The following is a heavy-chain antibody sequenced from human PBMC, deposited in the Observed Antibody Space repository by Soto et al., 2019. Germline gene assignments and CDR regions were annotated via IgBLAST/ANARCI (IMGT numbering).Heavy chain of an antibody. D-gene: IGHD6-6*01. Sequence: ASVKVSCKASGYTFTSYGISWVRQAPGQGLEWMGWISAYNGNTNYAQKLQGRVTITADESTSTAYMELSSLRSEDTAVYYCASWAQLVYHYYGMDVWGQGTTVTVSS. CDR1: GYTFTSYG. J-gene: IGHJ6*02. V-gene: IGHV1-18*01. CDR3: ASWAQLVYHYYGMDV. CDR2: ISAYNGNT.